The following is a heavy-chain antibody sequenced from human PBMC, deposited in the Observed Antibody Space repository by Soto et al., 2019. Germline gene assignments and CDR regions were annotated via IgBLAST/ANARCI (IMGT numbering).Heavy chain of an antibody. V-gene: IGHV4-31*03. Sequence: SETLSLTCTVSGGSISSGGYYWSWIRQHPGKGLEWIGYIYYSGSTYYNPSLKSRVTISVDTSKNQFSLKLSSVTATDTAVYYCAREGYYDFWSGYPPGMDVWGQGTTVTVSS. CDR1: GGSISSGGYY. J-gene: IGHJ6*02. CDR3: AREGYYDFWSGYPPGMDV. D-gene: IGHD3-3*01. CDR2: IYYSGST.